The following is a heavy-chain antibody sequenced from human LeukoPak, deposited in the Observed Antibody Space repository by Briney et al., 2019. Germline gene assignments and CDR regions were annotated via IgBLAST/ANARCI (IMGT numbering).Heavy chain of an antibody. CDR3: ARDGLGGIAAAGMGAFDI. V-gene: IGHV4-59*01. CDR2: IYYSGST. D-gene: IGHD6-13*01. Sequence: SETLSLTCTVSGGSISSDYWSWIRQPPGKGLEWIGYIYYSGSTNYNPSLKSRVTLSVDTSKNQFSLKLGSVTAADTAVYYCARDGLGGIAAAGMGAFDIWGQGTMVTVSS. J-gene: IGHJ3*02. CDR1: GGSISSDY.